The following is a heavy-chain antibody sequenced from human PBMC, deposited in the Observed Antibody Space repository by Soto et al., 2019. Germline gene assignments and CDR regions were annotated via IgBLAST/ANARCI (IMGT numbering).Heavy chain of an antibody. CDR3: ARGSYANWFDP. J-gene: IGHJ5*02. CDR1: GYTFTRYY. CDR2: INPSGGST. D-gene: IGHD1-26*01. V-gene: IGHV1-46*03. Sequence: QVQLVQSGAEVQKPGASVKVSCKASGYTFTRYYMHWVRQAPGQGLEWMGIINPSGGSTSYAPKFQGRVTMTRDTSTSTVYMELSSLRSEDTAVYYCARGSYANWFDPWGQGTLVTVSS.